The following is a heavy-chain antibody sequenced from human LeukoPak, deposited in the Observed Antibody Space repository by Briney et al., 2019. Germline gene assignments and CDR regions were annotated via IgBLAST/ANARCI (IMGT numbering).Heavy chain of an antibody. CDR2: IYYSGST. V-gene: IGHV4-59*08. J-gene: IGHJ4*02. D-gene: IGHD2-21*02. CDR1: GGSISSYY. CDR3: ARMSAPYSVVTAMWYFDY. Sequence: SETLSLTCTVSGGSISSYYWSWIRQPPGKGLEWIGYIYYSGSTNYNPSLKSRVTISVDTSKNHFSLKLSSVTAADTAVYYCARMSAPYSVVTAMWYFDYWGQGTLVTVSS.